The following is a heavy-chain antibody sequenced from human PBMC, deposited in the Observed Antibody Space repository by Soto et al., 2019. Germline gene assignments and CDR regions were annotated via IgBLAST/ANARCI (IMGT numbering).Heavy chain of an antibody. CDR2: INPNGGST. D-gene: IGHD3-3*01. CDR1: GYTFSNYY. V-gene: IGHV1-46*01. J-gene: IGHJ6*02. Sequence: QVQLVQSGAEVKKPGASVKVSCKASGYTFSNYYIHWVRQAPGQGLEWRGIINPNGGSTTYAQKFQGRVTMTRDTSTSTGYMELSSLTSEDTALYYCARDGWFSALRIQFGLDVWGQGTKVTVSS. CDR3: ARDGWFSALRIQFGLDV.